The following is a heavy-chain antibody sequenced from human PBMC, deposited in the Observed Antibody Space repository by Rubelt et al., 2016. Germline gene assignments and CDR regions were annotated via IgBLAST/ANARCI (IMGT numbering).Heavy chain of an antibody. CDR1: GGSISSYY. D-gene: IGHD1-26*01. J-gene: IGHJ4*02. CDR3: ARAPSPVGATIYFDY. CDR2: IYYSGST. V-gene: IGHV4-59*01. Sequence: QVQLQESGPGLVKPSETLSLTCTVSGGSISSYYWSWIRQPPGKGLEWIGYIYYSGSTNYNPSLKSRVTISVDTSKNQFSLKVGSVAAADTAVYYCARAPSPVGATIYFDYWGQGTLVTVSS.